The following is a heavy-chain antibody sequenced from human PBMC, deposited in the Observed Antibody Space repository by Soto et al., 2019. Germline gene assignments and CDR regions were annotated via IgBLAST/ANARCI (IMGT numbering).Heavy chain of an antibody. J-gene: IGHJ3*01. CDR2: IYYTGST. CDR3: ARCSGNDFDV. V-gene: IGHV4-39*01. Sequence: QLQLRESGPGLVKPSETLSLACTVSSGSITSDGYHWDWIRQPPGKGLQWIGTIYYTGSTHYNPSLKSRVIISADTSKNQFSLKLSSVTAADTAVYYCARCSGNDFDVWGHGTSVIVSP. CDR1: SGSITSDGYH.